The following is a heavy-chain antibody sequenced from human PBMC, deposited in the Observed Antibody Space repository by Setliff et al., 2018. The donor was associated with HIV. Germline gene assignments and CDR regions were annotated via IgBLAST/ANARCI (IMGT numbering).Heavy chain of an antibody. J-gene: IGHJ6*03. CDR3: ASLDGSESPYIYYYYMDV. V-gene: IGHV4-39*01. CDR2: IYYSGST. Sequence: PSETLSLTCTVSGGSIRSSSSYWGWIRQPPGKGLEWIGIIYYSGSTYYKPSLKSRVTISVDTSKNQFSLKLSSVTAADTAVYYCASLDGSESPYIYYYYMDVWGKGTAVTVSS. CDR1: GGSIRSSSSY. D-gene: IGHD3-10*01.